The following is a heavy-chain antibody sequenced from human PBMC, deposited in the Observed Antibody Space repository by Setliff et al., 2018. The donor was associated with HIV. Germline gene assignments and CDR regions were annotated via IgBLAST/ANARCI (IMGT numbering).Heavy chain of an antibody. D-gene: IGHD6-6*01. CDR2: IYYSGST. Sequence: KPSETLSLTCAVSGYSISSGYYWGWIRQPPGKGLEWIGSIYYSGSTYYNPSLKSRVTISVDTSKNQFSLKLSSVTAADTAVYYCARDGGAARPMDVWGKGTTVTVSS. CDR3: ARDGGAARPMDV. CDR1: GYSISSGYY. V-gene: IGHV4-38-2*02. J-gene: IGHJ6*03.